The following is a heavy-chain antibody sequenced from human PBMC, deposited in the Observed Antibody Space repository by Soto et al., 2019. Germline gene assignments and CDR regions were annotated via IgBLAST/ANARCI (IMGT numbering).Heavy chain of an antibody. J-gene: IGHJ4*02. CDR2: IYYSGST. CDR3: ARGTRSLHSDY. Sequence: QVQLQESGPGPVKPSQILSLACTVSAGSISSGGYYWSWIRQHAGKGLEWIGYIYYSGSTYYNPSLKSRLTMSVDTSKNQFSLKLSSVTAAETAVYYCARGTRSLHSDYWGQGTLVTVSS. CDR1: AGSISSGGYY. V-gene: IGHV4-31*03.